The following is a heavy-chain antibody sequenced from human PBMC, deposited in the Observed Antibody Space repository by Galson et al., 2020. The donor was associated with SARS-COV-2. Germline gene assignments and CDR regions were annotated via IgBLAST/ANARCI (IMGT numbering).Heavy chain of an antibody. CDR2: ISWNSGSI. J-gene: IGHJ4*02. V-gene: IGHV3-9*01. CDR3: AKETHSSYGGIDY. Sequence: SLKISCAASGFTFDDYAMHWVRQAPGKGLEWVSGISWNSGSIGYADSVKGRFTISRDNAKNSLYLQMNSLRAEDTALYYCAKETHSSYGGIDYWGQGTLVTVSS. CDR1: GFTFDDYA. D-gene: IGHD3-10*01.